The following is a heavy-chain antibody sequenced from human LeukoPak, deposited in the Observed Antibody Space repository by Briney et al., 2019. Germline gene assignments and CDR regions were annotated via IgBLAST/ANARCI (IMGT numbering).Heavy chain of an antibody. CDR2: IYSGGST. V-gene: IGHV3-53*01. CDR3: AREVREDYYMDV. J-gene: IGHJ6*03. D-gene: IGHD3-10*01. Sequence: GSLRLSCAAAGFTVSSNYMSWVRQAPGKGLEWVSVIYSGGSTYYADSVKGRFTISRDNSKNTLYLQLNSLRAEDTAVYYCAREVREDYYMDVWGKGTTVTVSS. CDR1: GFTVSSNY.